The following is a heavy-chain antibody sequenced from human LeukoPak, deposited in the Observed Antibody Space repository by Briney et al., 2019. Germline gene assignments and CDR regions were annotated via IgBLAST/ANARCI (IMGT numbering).Heavy chain of an antibody. CDR3: ARSRVDDYGSGSYYFDY. CDR2: IYQSGST. J-gene: IGHJ4*02. Sequence: SETLSLTCTVSGYSISSGYYWGWIRQPPGKGLEWIGSIYQSGSTYYNPSLKSRVTISVDTSKNQFSLKLSSVTAADTAVYYCARSRVDDYGSGSYYFDYWGQGTLVTVSS. CDR1: GYSISSGYY. V-gene: IGHV4-38-2*02. D-gene: IGHD3-10*01.